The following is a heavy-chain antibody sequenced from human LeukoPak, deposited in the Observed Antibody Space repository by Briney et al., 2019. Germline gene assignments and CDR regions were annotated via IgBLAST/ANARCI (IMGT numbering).Heavy chain of an antibody. CDR3: ARDHDYGDSDY. Sequence: PGGSLRLSCAASGFTFSSYEMNWVRQAPGKGLEWVSYISSSGSTIYYADSVKGRFTISRDNAKNSLYLQMNSLRAEDTAVYYCARDHDYGDSDYRGQGTLVTVSS. D-gene: IGHD4-17*01. J-gene: IGHJ4*02. V-gene: IGHV3-48*03. CDR2: ISSSGSTI. CDR1: GFTFSSYE.